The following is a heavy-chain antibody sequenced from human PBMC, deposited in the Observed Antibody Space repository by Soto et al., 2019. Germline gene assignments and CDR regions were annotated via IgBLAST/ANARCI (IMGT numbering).Heavy chain of an antibody. J-gene: IGHJ4*02. V-gene: IGHV1-69*02. CDR2: IIPILGIA. CDR1: GGTFSSYT. CDR3: ARGGYGDYVAD. D-gene: IGHD4-17*01. Sequence: QVQLVQSGAEVKKPGSSVKVSCKASGGTFSSYTISWVRQAPGQGLEWMGRIIPILGIANYAQKFQGRVRITADKSTSTAYMELSSLSSEDTAVYYCARGGYGDYVADWGQGTLVTVSS.